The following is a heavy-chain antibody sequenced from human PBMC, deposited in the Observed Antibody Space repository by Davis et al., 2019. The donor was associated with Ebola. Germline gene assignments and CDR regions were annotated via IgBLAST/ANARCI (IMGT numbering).Heavy chain of an antibody. Sequence: SETLSLTCAVYGGSFSGYYWSWIRQPPGKGLEWIGEINHSGRTNYNPSLKSRVTISVDTSKNQFSLKLSSVTAADTAVYYCARGPDWFDPWGQGTLVTVSS. CDR3: ARGPDWFDP. CDR1: GGSFSGYY. CDR2: INHSGRT. J-gene: IGHJ5*02. V-gene: IGHV4-34*01.